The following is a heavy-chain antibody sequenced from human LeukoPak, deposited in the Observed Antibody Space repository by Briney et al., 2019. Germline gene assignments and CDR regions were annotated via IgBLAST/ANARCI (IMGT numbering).Heavy chain of an antibody. D-gene: IGHD7-27*01. V-gene: IGHV2-5*01. Sequence: SGPTLVNPTQTLTLTCTFSGFSLSTSGVGVGWIRQPPGKALEWLALIYWNDDKRYSPSLKSRLTITKDTSKNQVVLTMTNMDHVDTATYYCATLNPPGYYFDYWGQGTLVTVSS. CDR2: IYWNDDK. CDR3: ATLNPPGYYFDY. CDR1: GFSLSTSGVG. J-gene: IGHJ4*02.